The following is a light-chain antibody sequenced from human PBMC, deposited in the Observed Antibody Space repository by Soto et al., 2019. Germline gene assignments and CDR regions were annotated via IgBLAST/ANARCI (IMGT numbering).Light chain of an antibody. CDR1: SSNIGSNT. CDR2: SND. V-gene: IGLV1-44*01. Sequence: QSVLTQPPSASGTPGQRVTISCSGSSSNIGSNTVSWFQHLPGTAPKLLIYSNDQRPSGVPDRFSCSKSGTSASLAISGLQSADEADYYCAAWDDSLNGYVFGTGTKLTVL. J-gene: IGLJ1*01. CDR3: AAWDDSLNGYV.